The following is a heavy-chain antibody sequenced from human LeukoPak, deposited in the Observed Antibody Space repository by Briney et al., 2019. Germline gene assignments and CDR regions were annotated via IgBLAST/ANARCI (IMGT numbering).Heavy chain of an antibody. D-gene: IGHD3-22*01. Sequence: PGGSLRLSCAASGFTFSSYGMHWVRQAPGKGLEWVAYIKQDGSQTDYVDSVKGRFTISRDNARNSLYLHMNSLRAEDTAVYYCARGDTMSCCRFDNWGQGTLVTVSS. CDR3: ARGDTMSCCRFDN. CDR2: IKQDGSQT. V-gene: IGHV3-7*01. J-gene: IGHJ4*02. CDR1: GFTFSSYG.